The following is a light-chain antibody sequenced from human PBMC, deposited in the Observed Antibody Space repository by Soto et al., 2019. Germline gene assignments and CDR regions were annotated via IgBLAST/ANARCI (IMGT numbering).Light chain of an antibody. Sequence: EIVLTQSPATLSLSPGERATLSCRASQSVSSYLAWYQQKPGQTPRLLVYGASTRATGVPARFSGDGSGTEFTLTISSLQSEDLAIYYCQQYHDWPQTFGQGTKVDIK. V-gene: IGKV3-15*01. J-gene: IGKJ1*01. CDR1: QSVSSY. CDR3: QQYHDWPQT. CDR2: GAS.